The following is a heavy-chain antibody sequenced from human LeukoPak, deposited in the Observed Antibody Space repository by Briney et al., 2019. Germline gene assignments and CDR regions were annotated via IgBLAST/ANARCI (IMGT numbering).Heavy chain of an antibody. D-gene: IGHD3-22*01. V-gene: IGHV3-30*02. CDR3: AKDLPFCYDNSGNDL. Sequence: GGSLRLSCAASGFTFSSYVMHWVRQAPGKGLEWVAFIRCEGSNKYYADSVKGRFTISRDNSKSTAYLQMNSLRAEDTAVYYCAKDLPFCYDNSGNDLGGQGTLVTVSS. CDR2: IRCEGSNK. J-gene: IGHJ4*02. CDR1: GFTFSSYV.